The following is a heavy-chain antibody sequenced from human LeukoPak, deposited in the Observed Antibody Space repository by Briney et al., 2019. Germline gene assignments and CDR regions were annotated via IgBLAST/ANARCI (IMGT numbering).Heavy chain of an antibody. D-gene: IGHD3-3*01. V-gene: IGHV3-7*01. J-gene: IGHJ4*02. CDR1: GFTFSSYA. CDR3: ARDAAHYDFWSGYYFDY. Sequence: GGSLRLSCAASGFTFSSYAMSWVRQAPGKGLEWVANIKQDGSEKYYVDSVKGRFTISRDNAKNSLYLQMNSLRAEDTAVYYCARDAAHYDFWSGYYFDYWGQGTLVTVSS. CDR2: IKQDGSEK.